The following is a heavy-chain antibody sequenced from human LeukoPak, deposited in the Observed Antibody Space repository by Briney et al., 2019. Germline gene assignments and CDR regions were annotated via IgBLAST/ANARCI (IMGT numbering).Heavy chain of an antibody. Sequence: PSDTLSLTCTVSGDPICICSWLGIRQLRGKGLETVVYFCDSGGTNYNPSLKSRVTISVDTSKNQFSLKLSSVTAADTAVYYCAREGQQLLPFFKMWDPNWFDPWGQGTLVTVSS. V-gene: IGHV4-59*12. D-gene: IGHD6-13*01. J-gene: IGHJ5*02. CDR2: FCDSGGT. CDR3: AREGQQLLPFFKMWDPNWFDP. CDR1: GDPICICS.